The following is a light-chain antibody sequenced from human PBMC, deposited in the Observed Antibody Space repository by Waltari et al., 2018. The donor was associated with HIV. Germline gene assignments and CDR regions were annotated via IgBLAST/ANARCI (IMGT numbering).Light chain of an antibody. CDR3: SSYAGSNSLV. Sequence: QSALPQPPPASGSPAQSVTISCTGTSSDIGGYNSVSWYQQHPGKAPKLMILEVNKRPSGVPDRFSGSKSGNTASLTVSGLQAEDESVYYCSSYAGSNSLVFGGGTKLTVL. CDR2: EVN. CDR1: SSDIGGYNS. J-gene: IGLJ2*01. V-gene: IGLV2-8*01.